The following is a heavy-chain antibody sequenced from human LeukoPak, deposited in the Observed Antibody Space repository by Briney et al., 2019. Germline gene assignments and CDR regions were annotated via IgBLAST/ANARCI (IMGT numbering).Heavy chain of an antibody. CDR2: IYSGGST. Sequence: PGGSLRLSCAASGFTFSSNYMSWVRQAPGKGLEWVSVIYSGGSTYYPDSAKGRFTISRDNSKNTLYLQMNSLRAEDTAVYYCARSMDCSSTSCYGLEGTYYYYGMDVWGKGTTVTVSS. J-gene: IGHJ6*04. V-gene: IGHV3-53*01. D-gene: IGHD2-2*01. CDR1: GFTFSSNY. CDR3: ARSMDCSSTSCYGLEGTYYYYGMDV.